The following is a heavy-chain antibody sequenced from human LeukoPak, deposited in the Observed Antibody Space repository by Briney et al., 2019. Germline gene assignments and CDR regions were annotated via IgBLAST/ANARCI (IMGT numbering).Heavy chain of an antibody. CDR1: GYTFTGYY. CDR2: INPNSGGT. D-gene: IGHD3-10*01. J-gene: IGHJ6*03. V-gene: IGHV1-2*02. Sequence: ASVTVSCKASGYTFTGYYMHWVRQAPGQGLEWMGWINPNSGGTNYAQKFQGRVTMTRDTSTSTVYMELSSLRSEDTAVYYCARDSAYYYGSGSYYPYYYYYMDVWGKGTTVTISS. CDR3: ARDSAYYYGSGSYYPYYYYYMDV.